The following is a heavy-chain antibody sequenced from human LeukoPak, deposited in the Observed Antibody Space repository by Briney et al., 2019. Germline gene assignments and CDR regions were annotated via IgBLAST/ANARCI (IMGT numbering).Heavy chain of an antibody. CDR1: GYTLTELS. Sequence: ASVKVSCKVSGYTLTELSMHWVRQAPGKGLEWMGGFDPEDGETIYAQKFQGRVTMTEDTSTDTAYMELSSLRSEDTAVYYCATSRRADFWSLDAFDIWGQGTMVTVSS. CDR3: ATSRRADFWSLDAFDI. D-gene: IGHD3-3*01. CDR2: FDPEDGET. J-gene: IGHJ3*02. V-gene: IGHV1-24*01.